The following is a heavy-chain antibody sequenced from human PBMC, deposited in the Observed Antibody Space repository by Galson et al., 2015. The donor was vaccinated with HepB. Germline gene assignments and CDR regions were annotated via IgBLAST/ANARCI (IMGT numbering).Heavy chain of an antibody. V-gene: IGHV1-46*01. J-gene: IGHJ5*02. D-gene: IGHD2-15*01. CDR2: INPSGGST. CDR1: GYTFTSYY. CDR3: AREGYCSGGSCYNWFDP. Sequence: SVKVSCKASGYTFTSYYMHWVRQAPGQGLEWMGIINPSGGSTSYAQKFQGRVTMTRDTSTSTVYMELSSLRSEDTAVYCCAREGYCSGGSCYNWFDPWGQGTLVTVSS.